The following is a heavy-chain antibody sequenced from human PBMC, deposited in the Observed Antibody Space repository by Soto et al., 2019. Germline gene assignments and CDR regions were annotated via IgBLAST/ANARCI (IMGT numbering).Heavy chain of an antibody. CDR3: ARPRGTTPAVWYFDL. Sequence: QVQLQESGPGLVKPSETLSLTCTVSGDYISSHYWSWIRQPPGKGLEWIGYVYHSGKTDSKPSLRSRTTISMDTSNSPISFSLTSATAADTAVYYCARPRGTTPAVWYFDLWGRGTLVTVSS. D-gene: IGHD2-2*01. V-gene: IGHV4-59*08. CDR2: VYHSGKT. J-gene: IGHJ2*01. CDR1: GDYISSHY.